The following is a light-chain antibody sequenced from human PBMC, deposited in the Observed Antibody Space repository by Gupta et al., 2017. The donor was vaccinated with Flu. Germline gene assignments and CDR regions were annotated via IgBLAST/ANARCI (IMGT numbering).Light chain of an antibody. J-gene: IGLJ1*01. CDR1: RLANRY. V-gene: IGLV3-1*01. CDR3: QAWDSSTQV. Sequence: SPGKTAIITCSGNRLANRYACWYQQKPGQSPVLVIYKDTKRPSGIPERFSGSNSASTATLTISGTQVMDEADYYCQAWDSSTQVFGTGTRVTV. CDR2: KDT.